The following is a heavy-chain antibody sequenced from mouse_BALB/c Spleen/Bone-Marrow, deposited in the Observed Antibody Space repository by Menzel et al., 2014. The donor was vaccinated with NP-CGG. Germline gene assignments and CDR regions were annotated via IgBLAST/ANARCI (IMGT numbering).Heavy chain of an antibody. CDR3: TRRRSLDY. CDR2: IYPGSGNT. V-gene: IGHV1-63*01. J-gene: IGHJ2*01. CDR1: GYAFTNYW. Sequence: VHLVESETELVRPGTSVKISCKASGYAFTNYWLGWVKQRPGHGLEWIGDIYPGSGNTYYNEKFKGKVTLTADKSSSTAYMQLSGLTSEDSAVYFCTRRRSLDYWGQGTTLTVSS.